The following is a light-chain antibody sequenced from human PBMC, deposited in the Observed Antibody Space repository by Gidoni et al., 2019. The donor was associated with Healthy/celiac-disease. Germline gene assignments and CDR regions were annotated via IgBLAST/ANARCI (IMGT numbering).Light chain of an antibody. CDR1: QDISNY. V-gene: IGKV1-33*01. CDR2: DAS. CDR3: LQSVHPPFT. J-gene: IGKJ2*01. Sequence: DIQMTQSPSSLSASVGDRVTITCQASQDISNYLNWYQQKPGKAPQLLIYDASNLATGVPARFSGSGSGTDFTLTISSLQAEDIATYYCLQSVHPPFTFGQGTKVEIK.